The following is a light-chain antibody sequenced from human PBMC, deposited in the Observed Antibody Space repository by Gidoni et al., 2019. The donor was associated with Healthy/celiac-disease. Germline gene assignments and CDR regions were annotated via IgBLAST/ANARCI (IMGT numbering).Light chain of an antibody. Sequence: IVMTQSPDSLAVSLGERATINCKSSQSVFYSSNNKNYLAWYQQKPGQPPKLLIYWASTRESGVPDRFSGSGSGKDFTLTISSLQAEDVAVYYCQQYYRTPWTFGQGTKVEIK. CDR1: QSVFYSSNNKNY. V-gene: IGKV4-1*01. CDR3: QQYYRTPWT. J-gene: IGKJ1*01. CDR2: WAS.